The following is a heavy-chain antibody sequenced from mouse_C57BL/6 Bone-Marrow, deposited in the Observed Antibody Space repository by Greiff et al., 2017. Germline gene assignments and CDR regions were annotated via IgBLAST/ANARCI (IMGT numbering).Heavy chain of an antibody. CDR3: ARLYYFDY. V-gene: IGHV1-50*01. CDR1: GYTFTSYW. Sequence: QVQLQQPGAELVKPGASVKLSCKASGYTFTSYWMQWVKQRPGQGLEWIGEIDPSDSYTNYHQKFKGKATLTVDTSSSTAYMQLSSLTSEDSAVYYCARLYYFDYWGQGTTLTVSS. CDR2: IDPSDSYT. J-gene: IGHJ2*01.